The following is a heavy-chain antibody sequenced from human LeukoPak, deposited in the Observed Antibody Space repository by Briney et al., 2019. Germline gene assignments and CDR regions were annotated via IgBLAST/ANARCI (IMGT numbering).Heavy chain of an antibody. J-gene: IGHJ4*02. CDR2: INWNGGST. Sequence: GGSLRLSCAASGFTFSSYAMSWVRQAPGKGLEWVSGINWNGGSTGYADSVKGQYTISRDNAKNSLYLQMNSLRAEDTALYYCARDLSGSYYGPSFVGYWGQGTLVTVSS. V-gene: IGHV3-20*04. CDR1: GFTFSSYA. D-gene: IGHD1-26*01. CDR3: ARDLSGSYYGPSFVGY.